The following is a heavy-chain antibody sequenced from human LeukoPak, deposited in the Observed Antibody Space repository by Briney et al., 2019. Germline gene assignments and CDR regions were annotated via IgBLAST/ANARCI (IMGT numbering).Heavy chain of an antibody. CDR3: ATWYYDYVWGSYRYHDY. V-gene: IGHV1-24*01. J-gene: IGHJ4*02. CDR2: FDPEDGET. D-gene: IGHD3-16*02. CDR1: GYTLTELS. Sequence: GASVKVSCKVSGYTLTELSMHWVRQAPGKGLEWMGGFDPEDGETIYAQKFQGRVTMTEDTSTDTAYMELSSLRSEDTAVYYCATWYYDYVWGSYRYHDYWGQGTLVTVSS.